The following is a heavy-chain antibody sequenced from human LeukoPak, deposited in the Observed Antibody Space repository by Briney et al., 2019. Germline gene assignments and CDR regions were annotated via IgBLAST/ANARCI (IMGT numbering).Heavy chain of an antibody. CDR3: AASPDYCDSSGYSYYFDY. Sequence: ASVTVSREASGFTFTSSAVQLVRQARGPRLEWIGVIVVGSDNTNSEQEFRERVTITRDMSTSTAYMELSSLRSEDTAVYDCAASPDYCDSSGYSYYFDYWGQGTLVTVSS. V-gene: IGHV1-58*01. CDR2: IVVGSDNT. J-gene: IGHJ4*02. D-gene: IGHD3-22*01. CDR1: GFTFTSSA.